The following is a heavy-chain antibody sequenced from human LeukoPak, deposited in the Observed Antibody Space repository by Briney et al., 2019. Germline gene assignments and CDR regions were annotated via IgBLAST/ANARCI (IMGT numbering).Heavy chain of an antibody. CDR2: ISTSGGST. CDR3: AKDLLGLVWFGK. D-gene: IGHD3-10*01. J-gene: IGHJ4*02. Sequence: GGSLRLSCAASGFTFSSHAMTWVRQAPGKGLEWVSAISTSGGSTYYAESVKGRFTISRDNSKNTLSLQMNSLRVEDTAVYYCAKDLLGLVWFGKWGQGSLVTVSS. CDR1: GFTFSSHA. V-gene: IGHV3-23*01.